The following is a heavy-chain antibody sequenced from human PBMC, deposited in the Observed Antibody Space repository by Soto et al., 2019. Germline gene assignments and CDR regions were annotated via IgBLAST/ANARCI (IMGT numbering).Heavy chain of an antibody. CDR1: GFTFSSYG. V-gene: IGHV3-33*01. CDR2: IWYDGTNK. J-gene: IGHJ4*02. CDR3: ARCATMTHHGAFDY. D-gene: IGHD5-12*01. Sequence: QVPLVESGGGVVQPGRSLRLSCAASGFTFSSYGMHWVRQAPGKGLEWVAVIWYDGTNKYYADSVKGRFTISRDNSKNTLYVQMNSLRAEDTAVYYCARCATMTHHGAFDYWGQGTLVTVSS.